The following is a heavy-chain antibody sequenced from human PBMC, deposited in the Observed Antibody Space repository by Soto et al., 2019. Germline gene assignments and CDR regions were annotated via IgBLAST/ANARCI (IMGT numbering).Heavy chain of an antibody. Sequence: GGSLRLSCAASGFTFSSYSMNWVRQAPGKGLEWVSYISSSSSTIYYADSVKGRFTISRDNANNSLYLQMNSLRDEDTAVYYCARVGTMVRGVRCGMDVWGQGTTVTVSS. CDR2: ISSSSSTI. D-gene: IGHD3-10*01. CDR1: GFTFSSYS. V-gene: IGHV3-48*02. J-gene: IGHJ6*02. CDR3: ARVGTMVRGVRCGMDV.